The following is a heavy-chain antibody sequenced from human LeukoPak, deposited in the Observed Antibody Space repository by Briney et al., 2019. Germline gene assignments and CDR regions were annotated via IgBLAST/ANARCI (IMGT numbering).Heavy chain of an antibody. CDR1: IDSFTNYY. CDR3: ARLRGYDILTGYYIDY. CDR2: VNDSGGT. J-gene: IGHJ4*02. V-gene: IGHV4-34*01. D-gene: IGHD3-9*01. Sequence: PSETLSLTCAVYIDSFTNYYWNWIRQTPGKGLEWIGEVNDSGGTNINPSLRSRVILSVDTSKNQFSLKLSSVTAADTAVYYCARLRGYDILTGYYIDYWGQGTLVTVSS.